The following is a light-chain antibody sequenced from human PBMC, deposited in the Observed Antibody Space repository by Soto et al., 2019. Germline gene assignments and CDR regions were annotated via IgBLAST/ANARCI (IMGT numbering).Light chain of an antibody. V-gene: IGLV1-40*02. Sequence: SGGTHPPPLSRAPGQTVTSSCSGSSANIGAGFDVHWYQQGPGTAPKLVLYSNTARPSGVPDRFSGSRSGSSGSLAITGLQPEDEADYYWLLYYGGYYVFGAGTKVTV. J-gene: IGLJ1*01. CDR1: SANIGAGFD. CDR2: SNT. CDR3: LLYYGGYYV.